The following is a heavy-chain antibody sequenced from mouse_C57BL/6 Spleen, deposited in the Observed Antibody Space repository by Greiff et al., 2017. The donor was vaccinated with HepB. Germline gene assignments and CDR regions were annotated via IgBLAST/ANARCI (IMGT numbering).Heavy chain of an antibody. Sequence: EVKVVESGGGLVQPGGSLSLSCAASGFTFTDYYMSWVRQPPGKALEWLGFIRNKANGYTTEYSATVKGRFTISRDNSQSILYLQKHALRAEDSATYYCARIYGNYGDYFDYWGQGTTLTVSS. J-gene: IGHJ2*01. CDR3: ARIYGNYGDYFDY. CDR2: IRNKANGYTT. D-gene: IGHD2-1*01. V-gene: IGHV7-3*01. CDR1: GFTFTDYY.